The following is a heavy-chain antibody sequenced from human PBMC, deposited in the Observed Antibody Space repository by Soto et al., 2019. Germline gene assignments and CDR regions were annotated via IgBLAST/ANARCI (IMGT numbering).Heavy chain of an antibody. J-gene: IGHJ4*02. Sequence: EVQLVESGGGLVQPGGSLRLSCAASGFTFSSYSMNWVRQAPGKGLEWVSYISSSSTIYYADSVKGRFNISRDNAKNSLYLQMNSLRDEDTAVYYCARLLDGYNYFDYWGQGTLVTVSS. V-gene: IGHV3-48*02. D-gene: IGHD5-12*01. CDR1: GFTFSSYS. CDR3: ARLLDGYNYFDY. CDR2: ISSSSTI.